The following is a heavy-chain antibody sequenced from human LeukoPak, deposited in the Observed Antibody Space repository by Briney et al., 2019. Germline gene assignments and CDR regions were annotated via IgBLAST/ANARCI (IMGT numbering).Heavy chain of an antibody. CDR3: AKSDWFDP. CDR1: GFTFSTYW. V-gene: IGHV3-74*01. CDR2: IKGDGSIT. J-gene: IGHJ5*02. Sequence: GGSLRLSCAASGFTFSTYWMHWVRQTPGKGLEWVSRIKGDGSITTYADSVMGRFTISRDNAKSTLFLQMNSLRVEDTAMYYCAKSDWFDPWGQGTLVTASS.